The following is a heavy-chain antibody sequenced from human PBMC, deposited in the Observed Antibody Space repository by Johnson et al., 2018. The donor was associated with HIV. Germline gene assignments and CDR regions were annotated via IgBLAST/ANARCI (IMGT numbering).Heavy chain of an antibody. D-gene: IGHD3-22*01. CDR2: ISGSGGST. V-gene: IGHV3-23*01. Sequence: EVQLLESGGGLLQPGGSLRLSCAASGFTFSTCAMSWVRQAPGKGLEWVSAISGSGGSTYYADSVKGRFTISRDNAKNTLYLQLNSLRAEDTAVYYCARGSQSGYYCLRAFDIWGQGTMVTVSS. CDR3: ARGSQSGYYCLRAFDI. J-gene: IGHJ3*02. CDR1: GFTFSTCA.